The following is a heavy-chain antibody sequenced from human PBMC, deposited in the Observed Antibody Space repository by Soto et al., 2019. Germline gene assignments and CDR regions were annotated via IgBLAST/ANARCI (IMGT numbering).Heavy chain of an antibody. CDR2: ISGSGGST. V-gene: IGHV3-23*01. D-gene: IGHD6-19*01. J-gene: IGHJ4*02. Sequence: GGSLRLSCAASGFTFSSYAMSWVRQAPGEGLEWVSAISGSGGSTYYADSVKGRFTISRDNSKNTLYLQMNSLRAEDTAVYYCAKGGLGGSSGWPHFDYWGQGTLVTVSS. CDR3: AKGGLGGSSGWPHFDY. CDR1: GFTFSSYA.